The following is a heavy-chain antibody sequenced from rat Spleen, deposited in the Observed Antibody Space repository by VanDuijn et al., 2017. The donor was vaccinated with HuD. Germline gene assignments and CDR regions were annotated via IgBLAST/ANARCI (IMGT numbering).Heavy chain of an antibody. Sequence: EVQVVESGGGLVQPGGSLRLSCVASGLTFNNYWMTWIRQAPGKGLEWVASITNGDGHTYYLDSVQGRFTISRDNAKNTLYLQMNSLRSGDTATYYCARHGLYNNYGWFAYWGQGTLVTVSS. D-gene: IGHD1-10*01. CDR1: GLTFNNYW. CDR3: ARHGLYNNYGWFAY. J-gene: IGHJ3*01. CDR2: ITNGDGHT. V-gene: IGHV5-31*01.